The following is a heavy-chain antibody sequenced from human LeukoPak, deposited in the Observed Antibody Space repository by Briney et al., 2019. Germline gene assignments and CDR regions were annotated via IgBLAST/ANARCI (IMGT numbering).Heavy chain of an antibody. D-gene: IGHD1-1*01. CDR2: INPNSGGT. CDR1: GYTFTSYY. Sequence: GASVKVPCKASGYTFTSYYMHWVRQAPGQGLEWMGWINPNSGGTNYAQKFQGRVTMTRDTSISTAYMELSRLRSDDTAVYYCARAGTTPYYYYYYMDVWGKGTTVTVSS. J-gene: IGHJ6*03. CDR3: ARAGTTPYYYYYYMDV. V-gene: IGHV1-2*02.